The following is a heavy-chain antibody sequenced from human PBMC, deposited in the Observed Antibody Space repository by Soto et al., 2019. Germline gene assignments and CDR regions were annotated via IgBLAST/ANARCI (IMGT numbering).Heavy chain of an antibody. CDR1: GGYFSGYY. CDR2: ISHSGST. V-gene: IGHV4-34*01. J-gene: IGHJ4*02. Sequence: PSETLSLTCAVYGGYFSGYYWSWIRQPPGKGLEWIGEISHSGSTNYNPSLKSRVTISVDTSKNQFSLKLSSVTAADTAVYYCARGDDAYYDYIWGSYRFYYFDYWGQGTLVNVSS. D-gene: IGHD3-16*02. CDR3: ARGDDAYYDYIWGSYRFYYFDY.